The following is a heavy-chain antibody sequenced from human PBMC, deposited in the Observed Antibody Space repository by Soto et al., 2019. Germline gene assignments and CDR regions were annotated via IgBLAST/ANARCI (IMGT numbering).Heavy chain of an antibody. CDR2: INHSGST. Sequence: SETLSLTCAVYGGSFSVYYWSWIRQPPGKGLEWIGEINHSGSTNYNPSLKSRVTISVDTSKNQFSLKLSSVTAADTAVYYCARGWYCSGGSCYSRYYYYYYGMDVWGQGTTATVSS. D-gene: IGHD2-15*01. V-gene: IGHV4-34*01. J-gene: IGHJ6*02. CDR1: GGSFSVYY. CDR3: ARGWYCSGGSCYSRYYYYYYGMDV.